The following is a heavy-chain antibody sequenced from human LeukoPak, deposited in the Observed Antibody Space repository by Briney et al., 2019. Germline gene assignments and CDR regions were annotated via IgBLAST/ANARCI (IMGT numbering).Heavy chain of an antibody. D-gene: IGHD2-2*02. CDR3: ARDAPDIVVVPAAILDY. V-gene: IGHV3-30-3*01. CDR2: ISYDGSNK. J-gene: IGHJ4*02. Sequence: GGFLRLSCAASGFTFSSYAMHWVRQAPGKGLEWVAVISYDGSNKYYADSVKGRFTISRDNSKNTLYLQMNSLRAEDTAVYYCARDAPDIVVVPAAILDYWGQGTLVTVSS. CDR1: GFTFSSYA.